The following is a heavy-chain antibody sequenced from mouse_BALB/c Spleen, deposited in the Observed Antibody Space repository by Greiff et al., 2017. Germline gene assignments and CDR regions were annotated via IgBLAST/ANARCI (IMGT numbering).Heavy chain of an antibody. Sequence: QVQLQQSGPELVKPGASVRISCKASGYTFTSYYIHWVKQRPGQGLEWIGWIYPGNVNTKYNEKFKGKATLTADKSSSTAYMQLSSLTSEDSAVYFCARDGGLLAMDYWGQGTSVTVSS. CDR1: GYTFTSYY. CDR2: IYPGNVNT. D-gene: IGHD1-2*01. V-gene: IGHV1S56*01. CDR3: ARDGGLLAMDY. J-gene: IGHJ4*01.